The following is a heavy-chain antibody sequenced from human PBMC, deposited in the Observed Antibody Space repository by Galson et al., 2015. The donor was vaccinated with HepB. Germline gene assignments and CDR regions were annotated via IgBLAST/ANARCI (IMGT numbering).Heavy chain of an antibody. J-gene: IGHJ6*02. CDR3: ARDGMVRGVTPYYYYGMDV. V-gene: IGHV3-21*01. CDR1: GFTFSSYS. Sequence: SLRLSCAASGFTFSSYSMNWVRQAPGKGLEWVSSISSSSSYIYYADSVKGRFTISRDNAKNSLYLQMNSLRAEDTAVYYCARDGMVRGVTPYYYYGMDVWGQGTTVTVSS. D-gene: IGHD3-10*01. CDR2: ISSSSSYI.